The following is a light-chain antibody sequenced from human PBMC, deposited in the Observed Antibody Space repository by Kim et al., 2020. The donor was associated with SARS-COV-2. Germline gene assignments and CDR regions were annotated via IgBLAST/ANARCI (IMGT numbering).Light chain of an antibody. Sequence: ASVGDRVTITCRASQDITTALAWYQQKPGNTPKLLMYDVSTLESGVPSRFSGSGSGTDFTLTIGSLQPEDFATYYCQQFKNYPRTFGQGTKVEIK. CDR1: QDITTA. J-gene: IGKJ1*01. CDR2: DVS. CDR3: QQFKNYPRT. V-gene: IGKV1D-13*01.